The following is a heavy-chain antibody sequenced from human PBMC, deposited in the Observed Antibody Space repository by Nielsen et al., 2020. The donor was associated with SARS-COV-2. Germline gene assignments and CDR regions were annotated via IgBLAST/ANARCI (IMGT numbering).Heavy chain of an antibody. D-gene: IGHD6-13*01. CDR3: TKGVQLGDY. Sequence: GGSLRLSCAASGFTFSSYGMHWVRQAPGKGLEWVAFIWFDGSNTYFADSVKGRFTISTDLSNNTLYLQMNSLRVEDTAIYYCTKGVQLGDYWGQGTLVTVSS. J-gene: IGHJ4*02. V-gene: IGHV3-30*02. CDR2: IWFDGSNT. CDR1: GFTFSSYG.